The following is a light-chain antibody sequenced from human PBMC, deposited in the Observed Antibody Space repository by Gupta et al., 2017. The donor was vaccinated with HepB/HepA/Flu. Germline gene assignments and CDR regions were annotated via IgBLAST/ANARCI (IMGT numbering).Light chain of an antibody. CDR1: QGISSY. CDR3: QQLNSYPRFT. Sequence: QLTKPPSFWSASLGDRFTITCRASQGISSYLAWYQQKPGKAPKLLIYAASTLQSGVPSRFSGSGSGTEFTLTISSLQPEDFATYYCQQLNSYPRFTFGPGTKVDIK. CDR2: AAS. V-gene: IGKV1-9*01. J-gene: IGKJ3*01.